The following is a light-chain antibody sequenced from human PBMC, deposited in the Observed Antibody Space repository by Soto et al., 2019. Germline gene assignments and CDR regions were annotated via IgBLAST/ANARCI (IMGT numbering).Light chain of an antibody. CDR2: GAS. Sequence: EIVLTQSPGTLSLSPGESATISCRASQSVSSSYLAWYQQKPGQAPRLLIYGASSRATGIPDRFSGSGSGTDFTLTISRLEPEDFAVYYCQQFGTSPWTFGQGTKVEIK. J-gene: IGKJ1*01. CDR1: QSVSSSY. V-gene: IGKV3-20*01. CDR3: QQFGTSPWT.